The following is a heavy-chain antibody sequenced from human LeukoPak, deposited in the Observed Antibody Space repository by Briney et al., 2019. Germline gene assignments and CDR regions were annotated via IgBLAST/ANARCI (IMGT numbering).Heavy chain of an antibody. CDR3: GRGHWGLDY. Sequence: PGGSLRLSCEASGFTFHDSYMTWIRQAPGKGLEWVSFISNSGDSIYYADSVKGRFITSRDNAKSSLYLQMNSLRVEDTALYYCGRGHWGLDYWGQGALVTVSS. D-gene: IGHD7-27*01. J-gene: IGHJ4*02. CDR2: ISNSGDSI. CDR1: GFTFHDSY. V-gene: IGHV3-11*04.